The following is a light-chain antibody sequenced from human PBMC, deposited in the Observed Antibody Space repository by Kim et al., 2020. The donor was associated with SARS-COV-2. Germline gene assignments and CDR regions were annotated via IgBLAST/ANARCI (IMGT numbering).Light chain of an antibody. CDR3: LLSFSGIRV. Sequence: PGETVTRPCASTTGAVTTAHYPYWFQKKPGQVPRTLIFDTGSRHSWTPARFSGSLSGDKAVLTLAGAQPEDEGDYYCLLSFSGIRVFGGGTQLTVL. J-gene: IGLJ3*02. CDR2: DTG. V-gene: IGLV7-46*01. CDR1: TGAVTTAHY.